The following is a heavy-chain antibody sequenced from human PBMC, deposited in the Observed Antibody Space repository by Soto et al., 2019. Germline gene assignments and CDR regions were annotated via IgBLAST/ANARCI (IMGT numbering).Heavy chain of an antibody. J-gene: IGHJ4*02. V-gene: IGHV4-59*01. CDR1: GGSISSYY. CDR3: ARSTPYYDILTGYYTLRSAYFDY. D-gene: IGHD3-9*01. CDR2: IYYSGST. Sequence: SETLSLTCTVSGGSISSYYWSWIRQPPGKGLEWIGYIYYSGSTNYNPSLKSRVTISVDTSKNQFSLKLSSVTAADTAVYYCARSTPYYDILTGYYTLRSAYFDYWGQGTLVTVSS.